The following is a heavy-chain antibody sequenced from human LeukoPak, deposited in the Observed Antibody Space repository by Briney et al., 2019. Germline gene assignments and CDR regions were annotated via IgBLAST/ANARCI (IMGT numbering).Heavy chain of an antibody. J-gene: IGHJ2*01. CDR1: GYTFTDYY. Sequence: ASVKISCKASGYTFTDYYMHWVQQAPGKGLEWMGRVDPEDGETIYAEKFQGRVTITADTSTDTAYMELSSLRSEDTAVYYCATLLDNWKDLYFDLWGRGTLVTVSS. CDR2: VDPEDGET. D-gene: IGHD1-20*01. V-gene: IGHV1-69-2*01. CDR3: ATLLDNWKDLYFDL.